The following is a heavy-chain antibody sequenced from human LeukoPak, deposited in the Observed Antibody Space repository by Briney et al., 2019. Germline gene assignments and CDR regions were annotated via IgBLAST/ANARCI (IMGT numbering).Heavy chain of an antibody. CDR2: IKQDGREK. CDR3: ARVPGRTRYFDS. V-gene: IGHV3-7*01. J-gene: IGHJ4*02. Sequence: GVSLRLSCAASGFTFTCCWMSWVRQTPGKGLEWVASIKQDGREKFYADSVKGRFTISRDNAKNSLYLQANSLRAEDTAVYYCARVPGRTRYFDSWGQGILVTVSS. CDR1: GFTFTCCW. D-gene: IGHD1-26*01.